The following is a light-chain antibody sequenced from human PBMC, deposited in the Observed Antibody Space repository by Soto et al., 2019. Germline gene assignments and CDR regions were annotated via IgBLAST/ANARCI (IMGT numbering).Light chain of an antibody. CDR1: QSVSSTY. CDR2: GAS. V-gene: IGKV3-20*01. J-gene: IGKJ5*01. Sequence: IVSTQAPRTLSLSPAETENLHCSASQSVSSTYLAWYQQKPGQAPRLLIYGASSRVTGIPDRFSGSGSGTDFTLTISRVEPEDFAVYYCQQYGSLPITFGQGTRM. CDR3: QQYGSLPIT.